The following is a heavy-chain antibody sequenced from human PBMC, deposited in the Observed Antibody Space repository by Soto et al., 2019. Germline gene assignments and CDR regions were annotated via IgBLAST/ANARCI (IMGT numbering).Heavy chain of an antibody. CDR3: ARHYSAYSSSDWFDP. J-gene: IGHJ5*02. V-gene: IGHV4-59*08. CDR2: IYYRGST. D-gene: IGHD6-6*01. Sequence: SETLSLTCTVSGGSISSYYGSWIRQPPGKGLEWIGYIYYRGSTDYNPSLKSRVTISVDTSKNQFSLKLSSVTAADTAVYYCARHYSAYSSSDWFDPWGHGTLVTVSS. CDR1: GGSISSYY.